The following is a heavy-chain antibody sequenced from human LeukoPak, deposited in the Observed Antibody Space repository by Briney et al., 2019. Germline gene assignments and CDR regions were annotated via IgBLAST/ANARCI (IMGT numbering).Heavy chain of an antibody. CDR3: AKLWFGELGAVYFDY. CDR1: GFRFSNYA. V-gene: IGHV3-23*01. J-gene: IGHJ4*02. CDR2: IGGSGSST. Sequence: GGSLRLSCAASGFRFSNYAMSWVRQAPGKGLEWVSGIGGSGSSTYYADSVKGRFTISRDNSKNTLYLQMNSLRAEDTAVYYCAKLWFGELGAVYFDYWGQGTLITVSS. D-gene: IGHD3-10*01.